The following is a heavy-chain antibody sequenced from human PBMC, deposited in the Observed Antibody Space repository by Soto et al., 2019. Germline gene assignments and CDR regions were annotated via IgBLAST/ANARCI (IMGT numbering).Heavy chain of an antibody. V-gene: IGHV1-18*01. Sequence: QVQLVQSGAEVKKPGASVKVSCKASGYTFSSYGISWVRQARGQGLEWMGWISAHNGNTNYAQKFQGRVTMTTDTFTGTAYMGVGSLGFDDTAGYYCARKDGCLGTYGMDVFGQGTTVTGSS. CDR1: GYTFSSYG. J-gene: IGHJ6*02. D-gene: IGHD3-16*01. CDR3: ARKDGCLGTYGMDV. CDR2: ISAHNGNT.